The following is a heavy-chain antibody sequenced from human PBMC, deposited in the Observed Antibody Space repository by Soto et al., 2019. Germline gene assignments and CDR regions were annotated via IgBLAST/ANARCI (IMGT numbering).Heavy chain of an antibody. J-gene: IGHJ6*02. CDR3: ARDIYYDSSGYYYVEVPHYGMDV. V-gene: IGHV4-4*07. CDR1: GGSISSYY. CDR2: IYTSGST. Sequence: SANLSLTCTVSGGSISSYYWILIRQPAGKGLEWIGRIYTSGSTNYNPSLKSRVTMSVDTSKNQFSLKLSSVTAADTAVYYCARDIYYDSSGYYYVEVPHYGMDVWGQGTTVTVSS. D-gene: IGHD3-22*01.